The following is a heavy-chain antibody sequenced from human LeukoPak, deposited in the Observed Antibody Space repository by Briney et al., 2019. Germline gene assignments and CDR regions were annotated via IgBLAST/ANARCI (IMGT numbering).Heavy chain of an antibody. J-gene: IGHJ3*02. Sequence: GGSLRLSCVASGFTVSSNYMSWVRQAPGKGLEWVSVIYSGGSTYYADSVKGRFTISRDNSKNTLYLQMNSLRAEDTAVYYCARRCGGSCFYAFDIWGQGTMVTVSS. CDR1: GFTVSSNY. CDR2: IYSGGST. V-gene: IGHV3-66*01. CDR3: ARRCGGSCFYAFDI. D-gene: IGHD2-15*01.